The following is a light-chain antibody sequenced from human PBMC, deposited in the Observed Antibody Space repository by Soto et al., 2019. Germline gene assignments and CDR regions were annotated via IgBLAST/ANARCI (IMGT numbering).Light chain of an antibody. J-gene: IGKJ1*01. Sequence: DIQMTQSASTLSGSVGDRVTITCRASQSIRYWLAWFQQEAGKAPKLLIYAASTLQSGVPSRFSGSGSGTDFTLTISCLQSEDFATYYCQQYYSYPWTFGQGTKVDIK. CDR3: QQYYSYPWT. V-gene: IGKV1-5*01. CDR2: AAS. CDR1: QSIRYW.